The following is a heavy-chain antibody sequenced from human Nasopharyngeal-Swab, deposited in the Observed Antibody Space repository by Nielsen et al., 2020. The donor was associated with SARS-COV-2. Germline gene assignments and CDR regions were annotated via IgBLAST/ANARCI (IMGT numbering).Heavy chain of an antibody. J-gene: IGHJ4*02. Sequence: GGSLRLSCAASGFTFSSYSMNWVRQAPGKGLEWVSYISSSSSTIYYADSVKGRFTISRDNAKNSLYLQMNSLRAEDTAVYYCARDAFLEWIQPWFPLDYWGQGTLVTVSS. D-gene: IGHD5-18*01. CDR3: ARDAFLEWIQPWFPLDY. V-gene: IGHV3-48*01. CDR1: GFTFSSYS. CDR2: ISSSSSTI.